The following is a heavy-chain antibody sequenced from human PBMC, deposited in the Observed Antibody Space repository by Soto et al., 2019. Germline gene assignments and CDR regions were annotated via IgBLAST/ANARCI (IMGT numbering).Heavy chain of an antibody. Sequence: KPGGSLRLSCAASGFTFSNAWMSWVRQAPGKGLEWVGRIKSKTDGGTTDYAAPVKGRFTISRDDSKNTLYLQMNSLKAEDTAVYYCTTGGGICSGGSCYSEDYYYYYGMDVWGQGTTVTVSS. CDR2: IKSKTDGGTT. D-gene: IGHD2-15*01. CDR1: GFTFSNAW. J-gene: IGHJ6*02. CDR3: TTGGGICSGGSCYSEDYYYYYGMDV. V-gene: IGHV3-15*01.